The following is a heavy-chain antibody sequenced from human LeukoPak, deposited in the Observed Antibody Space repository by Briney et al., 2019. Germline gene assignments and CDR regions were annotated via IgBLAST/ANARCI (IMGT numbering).Heavy chain of an antibody. CDR3: AKGNGYSYGRYYFDY. CDR2: ITASGGNT. CDR1: GFTFSSYA. D-gene: IGHD5-18*01. J-gene: IGHJ4*02. Sequence: PGGSLRLSRAASGFTFSSYAMGWVRQAPGKGLEWVSAITASGGNTYYADSVKGRFTISRDNSKNTLYLQVNRLRAEDTAVYYCAKGNGYSYGRYYFDYWGQGTLVTVSS. V-gene: IGHV3-23*01.